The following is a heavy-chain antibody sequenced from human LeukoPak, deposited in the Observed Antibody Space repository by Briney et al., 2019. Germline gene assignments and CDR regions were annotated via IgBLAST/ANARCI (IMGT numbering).Heavy chain of an antibody. J-gene: IGHJ4*02. CDR1: GFTFSSYW. D-gene: IGHD3-22*01. CDR3: AKTSIYYDSSGPDY. V-gene: IGHV3-23*01. CDR2: ISGSGGST. Sequence: PGGSLRLSCAASGFTFSSYWMHWVRQAPGKGLEWVSAISGSGGSTYYADSVKGRFTISRDNSKNTLYLQMNSLRAEDTAVYYCAKTSIYYDSSGPDYWGQGTLVTVSS.